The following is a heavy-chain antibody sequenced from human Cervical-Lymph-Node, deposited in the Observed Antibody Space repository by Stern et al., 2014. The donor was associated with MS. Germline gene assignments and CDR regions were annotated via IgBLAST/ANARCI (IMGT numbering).Heavy chain of an antibody. Sequence: QVQLQESGPGLVKPSQTLSLTCTVSGGSISNSGFYWSWIRQFPGEGLEWIGHLFYTGSTSYNPSLKGRLTISGDTSKNQFSLKLTSMTAADTAIYYCARFVPGTTENYFDYWGQGTLVTVSS. CDR2: LFYTGST. J-gene: IGHJ4*02. D-gene: IGHD1-7*01. CDR1: GGSISNSGFY. V-gene: IGHV4-31*03. CDR3: ARFVPGTTENYFDY.